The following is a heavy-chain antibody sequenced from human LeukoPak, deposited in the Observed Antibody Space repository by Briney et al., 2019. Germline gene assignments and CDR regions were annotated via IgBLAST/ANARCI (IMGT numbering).Heavy chain of an antibody. CDR3: ARVPLLWDSSGYYYEPYDY. J-gene: IGHJ4*02. Sequence: SETLSLTCAVYGGSFSGYYWSWIRQPPGKGLEWIGEINHSGSTNYNPSLKSRVTISVDTYKNQFSLKLSSVTAADTAVYYCARVPLLWDSSGYYYEPYDYWGQGTLVTVSS. V-gene: IGHV4-34*01. CDR2: INHSGST. D-gene: IGHD3-22*01. CDR1: GGSFSGYY.